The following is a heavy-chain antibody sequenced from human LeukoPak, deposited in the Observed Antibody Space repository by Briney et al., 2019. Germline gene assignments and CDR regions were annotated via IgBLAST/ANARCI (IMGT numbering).Heavy chain of an antibody. Sequence: GGSLRLSCAASGFTFSSYSMNWVRQAPGKGLEWVSSISSSSSHIYYADSVKGRFTISRDNAKNSLYLQMNSLRAEDTAVYYCASEQGGIAVAPGAFDIWGQGTMVTVSS. D-gene: IGHD6-19*01. CDR1: GFTFSSYS. CDR2: ISSSSSHI. CDR3: ASEQGGIAVAPGAFDI. V-gene: IGHV3-21*01. J-gene: IGHJ3*02.